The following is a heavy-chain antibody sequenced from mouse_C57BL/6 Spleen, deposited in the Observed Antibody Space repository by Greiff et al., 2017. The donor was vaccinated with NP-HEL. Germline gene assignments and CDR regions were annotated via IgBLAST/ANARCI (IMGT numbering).Heavy chain of an antibody. CDR1: GFTFTDYY. Sequence: EVKLVESGGGLVQPGGSLSLSCAASGFTFTDYYMSWVRQPPGKALEWLGFIRNKANGYTTEYSASVKGRFTISRDNSQSILYLQMIALRAEDSATYDCARELRYPYYFDYWGQGTTLTVSS. V-gene: IGHV7-3*01. CDR3: ARELRYPYYFDY. J-gene: IGHJ2*01. D-gene: IGHD1-1*01. CDR2: IRNKANGYTT.